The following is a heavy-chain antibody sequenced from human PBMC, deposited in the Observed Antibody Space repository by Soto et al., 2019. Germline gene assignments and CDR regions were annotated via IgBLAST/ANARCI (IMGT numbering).Heavy chain of an antibody. CDR3: ARWDGIFGAGGVN. D-gene: IGHD3-16*01. V-gene: IGHV1-18*01. Sequence: QVQLVQSGAEVRKPGASVKVSCKASSYIFAHYGIGWVRQAPGQGLEWMGWINVYNGKTNYAQNFRGRVTMTTDTSTSTAYMDLRSLTSDDTGVYYCARWDGIFGAGGVNWGQGTLVTVSS. CDR2: INVYNGKT. CDR1: SYIFAHYG. J-gene: IGHJ4*02.